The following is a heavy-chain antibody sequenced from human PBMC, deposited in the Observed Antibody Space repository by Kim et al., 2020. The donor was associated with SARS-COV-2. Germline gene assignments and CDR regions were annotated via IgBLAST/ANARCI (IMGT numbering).Heavy chain of an antibody. CDR1: GYTFTSYG. V-gene: IGHV1-18*01. CDR2: ISAYNGNT. D-gene: IGHD3-10*01. CDR3: AREAGGNKHGGFNWFDP. Sequence: ASVKVSCKASGYTFTSYGISWVRQAPGQGLEWMGWISAYNGNTNYAQKLQGRVTMTTDTSTSTAYMELRSLRSDDTAVYYCAREAGGNKHGGFNWFDPWGQGTLVIVSS. J-gene: IGHJ5*02.